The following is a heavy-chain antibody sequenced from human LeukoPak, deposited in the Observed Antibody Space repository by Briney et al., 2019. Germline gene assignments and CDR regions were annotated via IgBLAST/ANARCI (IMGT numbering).Heavy chain of an antibody. D-gene: IGHD3-9*01. V-gene: IGHV3-23*01. CDR3: AKPSLPYYDILTGYSPPDY. J-gene: IGHJ4*02. Sequence: GGSLRLSCAASGFTFSSYAMSWVRQAPGKGLEWVSAISGSGGSTYYADSVKGRFTISRDNSKNTPYLQMNSLRAEDTAVYYCAKPSLPYYDILTGYSPPDYWGREPWSPSPQ. CDR2: ISGSGGST. CDR1: GFTFSSYA.